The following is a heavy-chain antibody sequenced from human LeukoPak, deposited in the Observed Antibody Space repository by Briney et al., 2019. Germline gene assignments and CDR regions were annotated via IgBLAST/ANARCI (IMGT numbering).Heavy chain of an antibody. D-gene: IGHD6-19*01. CDR1: GYTFTSYY. Sequence: ASVKVSCKASGYTFTSYYMHWVRQAPAQGLDWMGIINPSGGSTSYAQKFQGRGTMTRDTSTSTVYMELSSLRSEDTAVYYCASTGYSSGWFNYWGQGTLVTVSS. V-gene: IGHV1-46*01. J-gene: IGHJ4*02. CDR3: ASTGYSSGWFNY. CDR2: INPSGGST.